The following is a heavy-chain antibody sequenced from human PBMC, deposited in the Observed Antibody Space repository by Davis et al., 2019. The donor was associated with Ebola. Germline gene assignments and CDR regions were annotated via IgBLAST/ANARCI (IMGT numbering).Heavy chain of an antibody. J-gene: IGHJ6*03. D-gene: IGHD4-11*01. Sequence: GGSLRLSCAASGFTFSDYYMSWIRQVPGKGLEWVSYISSSGSTIYYADSVKGRFTISRDNAKNSLYLQMNSLRAEDTAVYYCAKVQRFMGSATVTTGFPLRYYYYYMDVWGKGTTVTVSS. CDR2: ISSSGSTI. V-gene: IGHV3-11*04. CDR1: GFTFSDYY. CDR3: AKVQRFMGSATVTTGFPLRYYYYYMDV.